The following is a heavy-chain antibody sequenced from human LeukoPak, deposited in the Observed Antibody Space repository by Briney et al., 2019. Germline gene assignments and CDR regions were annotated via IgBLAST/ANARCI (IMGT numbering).Heavy chain of an antibody. D-gene: IGHD6-13*01. Sequence: GGSLRLSCAASGFTFSSYWMSWVRQAPGKGLEWVANIKQDGSEKYYVDSVKGRFTISRDNAKNSLYLQMNSLRAEDTAAYYCAREVAAAGITVDYWGQGTLVTVSS. CDR3: AREVAAAGITVDY. CDR2: IKQDGSEK. J-gene: IGHJ4*02. V-gene: IGHV3-7*01. CDR1: GFTFSSYW.